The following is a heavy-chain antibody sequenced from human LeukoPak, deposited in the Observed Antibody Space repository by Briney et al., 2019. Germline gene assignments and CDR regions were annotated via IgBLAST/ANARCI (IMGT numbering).Heavy chain of an antibody. D-gene: IGHD2-2*01. CDR2: MNPNSGNT. J-gene: IGHJ3*02. CDR3: ARGGDCSSTSCYLGAFDI. CDR1: GYTFTSYD. V-gene: IGHV1-8*01. Sequence: ASVKVSYKASGYTFTSYDINWVRQAAGQGLEWMGWMNPNSGNTGYAQKFQGRVTMTRNTSISTAYMELSSLRSEDTAVYYCARGGDCSSTSCYLGAFDIWGQGTMVTVSS.